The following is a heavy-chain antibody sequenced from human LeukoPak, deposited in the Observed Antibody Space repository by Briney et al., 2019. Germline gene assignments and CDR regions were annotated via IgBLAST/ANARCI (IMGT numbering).Heavy chain of an antibody. CDR2: IYYSEST. Sequence: SETLSLTCTVSGGSISSYYWSWIRQPPGKGLEWIGHIYYSESTNYNPSLKSRLTISIDTSKNQFSLRLSSVTAADTAVYYCARGAAGYSYGWGQGTLVTVSS. CDR3: ARGAAGYSYG. D-gene: IGHD5-18*01. V-gene: IGHV4-59*01. J-gene: IGHJ4*02. CDR1: GGSISSYY.